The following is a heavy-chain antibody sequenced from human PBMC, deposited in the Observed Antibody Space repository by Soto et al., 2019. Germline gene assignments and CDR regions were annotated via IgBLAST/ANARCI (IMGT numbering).Heavy chain of an antibody. CDR2: IYYSGST. CDR3: ARLRLLPPRCYGMDV. D-gene: IGHD2-2*01. J-gene: IGHJ6*02. Sequence: PSETLSLTCTVSGGSISSSSYYWGWIRQPPGKGLEWIGSIYYSGSTYYNPSLKSRVTISVDTSKNQFSLKLSSVTAADTAVYYCARLRLLPPRCYGMDVWGQGTTVTVSS. V-gene: IGHV4-39*01. CDR1: GGSISSSSYY.